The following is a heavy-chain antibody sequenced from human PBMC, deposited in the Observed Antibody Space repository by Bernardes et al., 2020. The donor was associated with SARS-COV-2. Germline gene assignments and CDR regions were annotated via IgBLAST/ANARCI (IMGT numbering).Heavy chain of an antibody. D-gene: IGHD6-6*01. Sequence: SETLSLTCTVSGGSISSYYWSWIRQPPGKGLEWIGYIYYSGSTNYNPSLKSRVTISVDTSKNQFSLKLSSVTAADTAVYYCARDSVAASPSYYYYGMDVWGQGTTVTVSS. J-gene: IGHJ6*02. V-gene: IGHV4-59*01. CDR2: IYYSGST. CDR3: ARDSVAASPSYYYYGMDV. CDR1: GGSISSYY.